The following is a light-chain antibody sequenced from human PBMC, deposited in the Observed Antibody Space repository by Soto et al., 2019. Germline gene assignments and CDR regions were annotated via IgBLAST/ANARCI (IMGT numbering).Light chain of an antibody. CDR1: SSDVGGYNY. CDR2: DVT. CDR3: SSYTTRSTVI. V-gene: IGLV2-14*01. J-gene: IGLJ2*01. Sequence: QSVLTQPASVSGSPGQSITISCTGTSSDVGGYNYVSWYQQHPGKAHKLMIYDVTHRPAGVSNRFSGSKSGNTASLTISGLQAEDEADYYCSSYTTRSTVIFGGGTKLTVL.